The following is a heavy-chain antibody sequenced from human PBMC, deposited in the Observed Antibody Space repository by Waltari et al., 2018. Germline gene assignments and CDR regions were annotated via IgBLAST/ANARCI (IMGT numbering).Heavy chain of an antibody. CDR3: ARDTTYYGSGMSSHLDY. J-gene: IGHJ4*02. CDR2: VIPIPGTA. CDR1: GGTFSSYA. D-gene: IGHD3-10*01. Sequence: QVQLVQSGAEVKKPGSSVKVSCKASGGTFSSYAISWVRQAPGQGLEWMGRVIPIPGTANYAQKFEGRVTITAEKSTSTAYMELSSLRSEDTAVYYCARDTTYYGSGMSSHLDYWGQGTLVTVSS. V-gene: IGHV1-69*04.